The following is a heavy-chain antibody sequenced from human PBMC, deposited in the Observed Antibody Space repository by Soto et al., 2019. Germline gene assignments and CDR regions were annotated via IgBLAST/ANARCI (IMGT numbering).Heavy chain of an antibody. D-gene: IGHD3-16*02. J-gene: IGHJ3*02. CDR3: AHSPLADYVWGSYRPLRAFDI. V-gene: IGHV2-5*02. CDR1: GFSLSTSGVG. Sequence: QITLKESGPTLVKPTQTLTLTCTFSGFSLSTSGVGVGWIRQPPGKALEWLALIYWDDDKRYSPSLKSRLTNTKDTSKNQVVLTMTNMDPVDTATYYCAHSPLADYVWGSYRPLRAFDIWGQGTMVTVSS. CDR2: IYWDDDK.